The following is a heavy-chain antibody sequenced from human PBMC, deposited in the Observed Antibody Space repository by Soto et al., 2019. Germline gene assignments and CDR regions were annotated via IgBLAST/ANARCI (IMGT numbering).Heavy chain of an antibody. CDR2: ISYDGSNK. CDR3: AKALHAYSGSY. V-gene: IGHV3-30*18. J-gene: IGHJ4*02. Sequence: QVQLVESGGGVVQPGRYLRLYCAASGFTFSSYGMHWVRQAPGKGLEWVDVISYDGSNKYYEDSVKGRFTISRDNSRNTLYLKMNSLRYEDTAVYYCAKALHAYSGSYWGQGTLVTVSS. D-gene: IGHD1-26*01. CDR1: GFTFSSYG.